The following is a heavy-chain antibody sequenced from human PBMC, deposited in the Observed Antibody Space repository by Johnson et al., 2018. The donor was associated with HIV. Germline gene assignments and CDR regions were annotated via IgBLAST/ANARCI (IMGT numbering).Heavy chain of an antibody. CDR1: GFTFSSYW. CDR3: AKDGGS. V-gene: IGHV3-23*04. Sequence: VQLVESGGGVVQPGGSLRLSCAASGFTFSSYWMHWVRQAPGKGLEWVSAISGSGDSTYFADSVKGRFTISRDNSKNTLFLQMNSLRVEDTAIYYCAKDGGSWGQGTMVTVSS. D-gene: IGHD3-16*01. J-gene: IGHJ3*01. CDR2: ISGSGDST.